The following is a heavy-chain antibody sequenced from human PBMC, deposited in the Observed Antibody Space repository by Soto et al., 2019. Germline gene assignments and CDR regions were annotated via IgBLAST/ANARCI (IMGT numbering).Heavy chain of an antibody. CDR1: GYSFTSYC. Sequence: GESLKISCKGSGYSFTSYCIGWVRQMPGKGLEWMGIIYPDDSDTRYSPSFQGQVTISDDESSSTAYLQWRSLKASDTAMYYCARTQVGATAFDIWGQGTMVTVSS. J-gene: IGHJ3*02. CDR3: ARTQVGATAFDI. CDR2: IYPDDSDT. D-gene: IGHD1-26*01. V-gene: IGHV5-51*01.